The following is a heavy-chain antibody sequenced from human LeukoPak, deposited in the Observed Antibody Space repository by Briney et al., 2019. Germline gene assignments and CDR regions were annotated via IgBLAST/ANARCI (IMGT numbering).Heavy chain of an antibody. CDR1: GFTFGDYA. D-gene: IGHD4-17*01. CDR2: IRSKAYGGTT. Sequence: GGSLRLSCTASGFTFGDYAMSWFRQAPGKGLEWVGFIRSKAYGGTTEYAASVKGRFTISRDDSKSIAYLQMNSLKTEDTAVYYCASTASTVTTMGYYFDYWGQGTLVTVSS. J-gene: IGHJ4*02. V-gene: IGHV3-49*03. CDR3: ASTASTVTTMGYYFDY.